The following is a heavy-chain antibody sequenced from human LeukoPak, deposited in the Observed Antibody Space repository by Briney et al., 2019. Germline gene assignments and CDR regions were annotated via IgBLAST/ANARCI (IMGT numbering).Heavy chain of an antibody. D-gene: IGHD6-13*01. CDR2: ISGSGGST. CDR1: GFSFKDYW. V-gene: IGHV3-23*01. CDR3: AKEHIAAADRDMDV. J-gene: IGHJ6*02. Sequence: GGSLRLSCAASGFSFKDYWMSWVRQAPGKGLEWVSAISGSGGSTYYADSVKGRFTISRDNSKNTLYLQMNSLRAEDTAVYYCAKEHIAAADRDMDVWGQGTTVTVSS.